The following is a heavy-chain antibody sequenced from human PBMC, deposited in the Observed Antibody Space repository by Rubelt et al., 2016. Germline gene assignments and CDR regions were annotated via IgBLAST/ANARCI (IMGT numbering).Heavy chain of an antibody. CDR2: IYWNDDD. D-gene: IGHD6-13*01. V-gene: IGHV2-5*01. CDR1: GFSLSTSGVS. CDR3: AYSLRGSSSWDTNPFDP. Sequence: QITLKESGPTLVKPTQTLTLTCTFSGFSLSTSGVSVGWIRQPPGKALEWLASIYWNDDDRYSPSLKNRLTITKDTSKNQVALTMTNVDPVDTATYYCAYSLRGSSSWDTNPFDPWGQGTLVTVSS. J-gene: IGHJ5*02.